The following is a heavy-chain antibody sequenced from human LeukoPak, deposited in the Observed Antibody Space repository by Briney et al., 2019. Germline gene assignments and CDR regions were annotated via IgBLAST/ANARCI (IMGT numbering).Heavy chain of an antibody. J-gene: IGHJ4*02. CDR2: VSSNGARS. Sequence: GGSLRPSRSPSRFSLTVNTIHAGCQAPGKGLEYVSAVSSNGARSYYADSVKGRFTMSRDNSKNTLYLQMSSLRPEDTAVYYCAWWRSDCYYCWGGGTLVTVSS. V-gene: IGHV3-64D*09. CDR1: RFSLTVNT. CDR3: AWWRSDCYYC. D-gene: IGHD2-21*02.